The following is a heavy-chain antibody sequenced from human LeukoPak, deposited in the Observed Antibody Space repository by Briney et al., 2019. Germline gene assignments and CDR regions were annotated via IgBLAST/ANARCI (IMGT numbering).Heavy chain of an antibody. J-gene: IGHJ5*02. V-gene: IGHV4-59*01. CDR3: ARGYGSGSYTELNWFDP. Sequence: SETLSLTCTVSGGSISSYYWSWIRQPPGKGLEWIGYIYYSGSTNYNPSLKSRVTISVDTSKNQFSLKLSSVTAADTAVYYCARGYGSGSYTELNWFDPWGQGTLVTVSS. CDR1: GGSISSYY. CDR2: IYYSGST. D-gene: IGHD3-10*01.